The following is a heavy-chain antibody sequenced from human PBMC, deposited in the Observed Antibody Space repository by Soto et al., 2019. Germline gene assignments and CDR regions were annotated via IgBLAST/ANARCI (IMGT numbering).Heavy chain of an antibody. CDR3: ARTGYSSSWYRYYYYGMDV. V-gene: IGHV2-5*01. D-gene: IGHD6-13*01. J-gene: IGHJ6*02. CDR1: GFSLSTSGVG. Sequence: QITLKESGPTLVKPTQTLTLTCTFSGFSLSTSGVGVGWIRQPPGKALEWLALIYWNDDKRYSPSLKSRLTIPQDTSKNQVVLTMTNMDPVDTATYYCARTGYSSSWYRYYYYGMDVWGQGTTVTVSS. CDR2: IYWNDDK.